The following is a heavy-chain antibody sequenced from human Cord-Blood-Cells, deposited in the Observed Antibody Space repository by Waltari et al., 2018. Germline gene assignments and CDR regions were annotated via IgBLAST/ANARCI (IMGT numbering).Heavy chain of an antibody. CDR1: GNTFPSYA. V-gene: IGHV1-3*01. D-gene: IGHD2-2*01. CDR2: INAGNGNT. Sequence: QVLLVQSGAEVKKPGASVKASCKASGNTFPSYAVNWLPQAPGQRLEWMGWINAGNGNTKYSQKFQGRVTITRDTSASTAYMELSSLRSEDTAVYYCARVYCSSTSCYAFDIWGQGTMVTVSS. J-gene: IGHJ3*02. CDR3: ARVYCSSTSCYAFDI.